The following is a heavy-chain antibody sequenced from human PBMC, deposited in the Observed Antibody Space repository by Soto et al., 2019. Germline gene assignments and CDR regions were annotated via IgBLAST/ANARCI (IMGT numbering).Heavy chain of an antibody. CDR2: INHKSGDT. D-gene: IGHD1-7*01. Sequence: QVRLMQSGPEVRRPGASVTVSCKASGYTFTHYFIHWVRRAPGPGLEWMGYINHKSGDTHYSQTFRGRVSMTRDTSTDTANMGLSSLKSDDTAVYFCARVPGHKNSRGDFWGQGTPITVSS. CDR1: GYTFTHYF. V-gene: IGHV1-2*02. CDR3: ARVPGHKNSRGDF. J-gene: IGHJ4*02.